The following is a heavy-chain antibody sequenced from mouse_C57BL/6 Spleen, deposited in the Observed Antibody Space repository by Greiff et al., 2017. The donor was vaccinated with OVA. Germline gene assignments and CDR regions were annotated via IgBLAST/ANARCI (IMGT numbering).Heavy chain of an antibody. D-gene: IGHD1-1*01. CDR1: GFSLTSYG. Sequence: QVQLQQSGPGLVQPSQSLSITCTVSGFSLTSYGVHWVRQSPGKGLEWLGVIWSGGSTDYNAAFISRLSISKDNSKSQVFFKMNSLQADDTAIYYCARTRAGSSHYYAMDYWGQGTSVTVSS. CDR3: ARTRAGSSHYYAMDY. J-gene: IGHJ4*01. V-gene: IGHV2-2*01. CDR2: IWSGGST.